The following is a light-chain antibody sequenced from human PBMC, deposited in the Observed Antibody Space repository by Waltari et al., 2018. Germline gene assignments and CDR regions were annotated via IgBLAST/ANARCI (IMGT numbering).Light chain of an antibody. J-gene: IGLJ6*01. CDR2: RNN. CDR1: SPNIGSNY. CDR3: AAWDDSLSGNV. V-gene: IGLV1-47*01. Sequence: QSVLTQPPSASGTPGQRVTISCSGSSPNIGSNYVYWYQQLPGTAPKLLIYRNNQRPSGVPDRFSGSKSGTSASLAISGLRSEDEADYYCAAWDDSLSGNVFGSGTKVTVL.